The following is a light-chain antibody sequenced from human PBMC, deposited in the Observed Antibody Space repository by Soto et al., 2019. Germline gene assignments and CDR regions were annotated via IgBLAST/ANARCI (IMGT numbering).Light chain of an antibody. V-gene: IGKV1-5*01. CDR3: QQYNSYTLT. CDR2: AAS. Sequence: DIQMTQSPSTLSASVGDRVTITCRASQSISNRLDWYQKKTGKAPKSLIYAASSLQSGVPSRLSGSGYGTDFTITISSMKNEDFETYYCQQYNSYTLTFGGGTKVDIK. CDR1: QSISNR. J-gene: IGKJ4*01.